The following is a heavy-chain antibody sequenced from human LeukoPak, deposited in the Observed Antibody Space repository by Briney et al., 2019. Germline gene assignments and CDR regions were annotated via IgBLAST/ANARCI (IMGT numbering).Heavy chain of an antibody. J-gene: IGHJ3*01. CDR1: GFTFNNYW. V-gene: IGHV3-74*01. CDR2: IRFDGGDT. CDR3: AKEIDGFDV. Sequence: VGSLRLSCAASGFTFNNYWMHWVRQAPGMGLVWVSSIRFDGGDTAYADSAKGRFTISRDNAKNTMFLQMNNLRAEDTAVYYCAKEIDGFDVRGQGTLVTVSS.